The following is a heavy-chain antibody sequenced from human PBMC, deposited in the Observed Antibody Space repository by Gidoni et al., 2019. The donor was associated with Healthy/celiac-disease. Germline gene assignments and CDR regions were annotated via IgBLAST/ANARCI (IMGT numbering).Heavy chain of an antibody. CDR1: GFTFSSYS. J-gene: IGHJ3*02. CDR3: ARTAGLIVGATPWAFDI. Sequence: EVQLVESGGGLVKPGGSLRLSCAASGFTFSSYSMNWVRQAPGKGLAWVSSISSSSSYIYYADSVKGRFTISRDNAKNSLYLQMNSLRAEDTAVYYCARTAGLIVGATPWAFDIWGQGTMVTVSS. D-gene: IGHD1-26*01. V-gene: IGHV3-21*01. CDR2: ISSSSSYI.